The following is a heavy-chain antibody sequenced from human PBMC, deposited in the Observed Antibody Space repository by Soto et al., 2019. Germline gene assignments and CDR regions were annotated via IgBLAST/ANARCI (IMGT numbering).Heavy chain of an antibody. V-gene: IGHV1-46*01. Sequence: ASVKVSCKAPGDTFTSYYLNWVRQAPGQGLEWMGVINPHGGSTKYAQKFQGRITMTRDTSRSTVHMELSSLRSDDTAIYYCARSSGGNFGIIIEGSNWFDPWGQGTLVTVSS. CDR3: ARSSGGNFGIIIEGSNWFDP. CDR1: GDTFTSYY. J-gene: IGHJ5*02. D-gene: IGHD3-3*01. CDR2: INPHGGST.